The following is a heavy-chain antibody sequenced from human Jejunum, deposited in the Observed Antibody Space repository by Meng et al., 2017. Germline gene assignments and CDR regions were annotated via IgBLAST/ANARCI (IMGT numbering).Heavy chain of an antibody. J-gene: IGHJ4*02. V-gene: IGHV3-30*06. CDR2: ISWDGNNK. CDR1: GFTFSHYG. Sequence: GGSLRFSCAASGFTFSHYGMDWVRQAPGRGLEWVAAISWDGNNKHYANSVKGRFTISRDDPKDTLYLQMNSLSVEDSALYFCARDSLSAFDYWGQGALVTVSS. CDR3: ARDSLSAFDY.